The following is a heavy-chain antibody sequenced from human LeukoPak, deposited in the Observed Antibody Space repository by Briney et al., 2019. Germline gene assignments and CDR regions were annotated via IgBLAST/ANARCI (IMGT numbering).Heavy chain of an antibody. CDR2: IYSSGNT. CDR1: GFTFSSYG. CDR3: AKSNGYGLIDY. D-gene: IGHD5-12*01. J-gene: IGHJ4*02. V-gene: IGHV4-59*04. Sequence: LRLSCAASGFTFSSYGMHWVRQSPGKGLEWIGNIYSSGNTYYNASLKSRVTMYIDTSKNQFSLKLSSVTAADTAMYYCAKSNGYGLIDYWGQGTLVTVSS.